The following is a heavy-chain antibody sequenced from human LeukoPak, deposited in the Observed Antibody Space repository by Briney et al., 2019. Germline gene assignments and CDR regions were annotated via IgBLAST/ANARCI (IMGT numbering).Heavy chain of an antibody. CDR1: GGTFSSYA. D-gene: IGHD6-13*01. Sequence: ASVNVSCKASGGTFSSYAISWVRQAPGQGLEWMGWISAYNGNTNYAQKLQGRVTMTTDTSTSTAYMELRSLRSDDTAVYYCARANKRSPYSSRFWFDPWGQGTLVTVSS. J-gene: IGHJ5*02. CDR3: ARANKRSPYSSRFWFDP. V-gene: IGHV1-18*01. CDR2: ISAYNGNT.